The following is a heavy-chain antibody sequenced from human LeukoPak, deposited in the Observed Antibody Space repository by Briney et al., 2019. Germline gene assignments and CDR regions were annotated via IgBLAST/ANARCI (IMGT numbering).Heavy chain of an antibody. CDR2: ISYSGTT. J-gene: IGHJ4*02. Sequence: SETLSLTCTVSGDSMNSNDYFWDWIRQPPGKGLEWIATISYSGTTYYNPSLKSRVIISVDTSKNQFSLKLTSVTAADTAGYSCARRQRTSAAFDSWGQGTLVTVST. CDR3: ARRQRTSAAFDS. V-gene: IGHV4-39*01. D-gene: IGHD1-1*01. CDR1: GDSMNSNDYF.